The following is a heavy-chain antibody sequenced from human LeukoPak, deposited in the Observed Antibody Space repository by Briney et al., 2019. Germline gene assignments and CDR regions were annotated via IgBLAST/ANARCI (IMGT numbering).Heavy chain of an antibody. Sequence: GGSLRLSCAASGFTFSSYWMHWVRQAPGKGLEWVAVVSTDGTIKYYADSVKGRFTISRDNSKNTLYLQMNGLRAEDTAMYYCAKVSPNMVNDAFDIWGQGTMVSVSS. D-gene: IGHD4/OR15-4a*01. V-gene: IGHV3-30*18. CDR3: AKVSPNMVNDAFDI. J-gene: IGHJ3*02. CDR1: GFTFSSYW. CDR2: VSTDGTIK.